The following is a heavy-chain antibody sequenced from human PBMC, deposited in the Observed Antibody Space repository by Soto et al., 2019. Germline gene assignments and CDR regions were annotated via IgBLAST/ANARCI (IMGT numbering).Heavy chain of an antibody. Sequence: SETLSLTCTVSGGSISSYYWSWIRQPPGKGLEWIGYIYYSGSTNYNPSLKSRVTISVDTSKNQVSRKLSSVTAADTAVYYCAREYTFGHLVRGGANWFDPWGQGTMVTVSS. J-gene: IGHJ5*02. CDR3: AREYTFGHLVRGGANWFDP. CDR1: GGSISSYY. V-gene: IGHV4-59*01. CDR2: IYYSGST. D-gene: IGHD3-10*01.